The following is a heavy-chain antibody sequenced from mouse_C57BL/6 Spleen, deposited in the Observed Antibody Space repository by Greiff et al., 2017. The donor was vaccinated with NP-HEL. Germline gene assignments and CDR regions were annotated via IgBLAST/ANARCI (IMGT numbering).Heavy chain of an antibody. V-gene: IGHV3-6*01. J-gene: IGHJ3*01. CDR3: ARDLSGWFAY. CDR1: GYSITSGYY. Sequence: ESGPGLVKPSQSLSLTCSVTGYSITSGYYWNWIRQFPGNKLEWMGYISYDGSNNSNPSLKNRISITRDTSKNQFFLKLNSVTTEDTATYYCARDLSGWFAYWGQGTLVTVSA. D-gene: IGHD3-2*02. CDR2: ISYDGSN.